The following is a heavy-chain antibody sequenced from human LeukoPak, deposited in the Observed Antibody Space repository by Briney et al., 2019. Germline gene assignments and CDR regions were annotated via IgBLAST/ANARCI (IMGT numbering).Heavy chain of an antibody. V-gene: IGHV3-33*01. CDR3: ARDPFYTVYFDY. CDR1: GFTFSSYG. Sequence: PGGSLRLSCAASGFTFSSYGMHWVRQAPGKGLEWVAVIWYDGSNKYYADSVKGRFTISRDNSKNTLYLQMNSLRAEDTAVYYCARDPFYTVYFDYWGQGTLVTVSS. D-gene: IGHD2/OR15-2a*01. CDR2: IWYDGSNK. J-gene: IGHJ4*02.